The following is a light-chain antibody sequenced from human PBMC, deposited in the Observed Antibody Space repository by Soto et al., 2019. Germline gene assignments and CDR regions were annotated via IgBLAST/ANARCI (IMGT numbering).Light chain of an antibody. Sequence: QSVLTQPASVSGSPGQSITISCTGTSSDVGGYKYVSWYQQHPGKAPKVMIYEVSTRPSGVSTRFSGSKSGNTASLTISALQADDEGDYYCSSYRSSGSLVFGTGTKVTVL. CDR3: SSYRSSGSLV. CDR1: SSDVGGYKY. V-gene: IGLV2-14*01. J-gene: IGLJ1*01. CDR2: EVS.